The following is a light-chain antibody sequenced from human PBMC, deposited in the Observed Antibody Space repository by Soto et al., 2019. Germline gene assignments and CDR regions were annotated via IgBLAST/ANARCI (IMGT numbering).Light chain of an antibody. V-gene: IGKV3-11*01. CDR3: QQRSNWRYT. CDR2: DAS. J-gene: IGKJ2*01. CDR1: QSVSSY. Sequence: EIVLTQSPATLSLSPGERATLSCRASQSVSSYLAWYQQKPGQAPRLLIYDASNRATDIPARFSGSGSGTDFTLTISRLEPEDFAVYYCQQRSNWRYTFGQGTKLEIK.